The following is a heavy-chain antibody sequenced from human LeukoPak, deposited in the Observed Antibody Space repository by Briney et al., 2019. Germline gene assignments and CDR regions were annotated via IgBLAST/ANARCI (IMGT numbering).Heavy chain of an antibody. Sequence: SETLSLTCSVSGGSIRSYYWSWIRQPAGKGLEWIGRIYASGSINYNPSLKSRVTISVDTSKNQFSLKLSSVTAADTAVYYCARGYRGGNSFTYWGQGTLVTVSS. CDR3: ARGYRGGNSFTY. J-gene: IGHJ4*02. V-gene: IGHV4-4*07. CDR2: IYASGSI. D-gene: IGHD4-23*01. CDR1: GGSIRSYY.